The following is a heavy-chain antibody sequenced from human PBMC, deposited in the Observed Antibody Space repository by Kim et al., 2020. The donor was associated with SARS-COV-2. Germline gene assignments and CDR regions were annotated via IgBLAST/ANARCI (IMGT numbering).Heavy chain of an antibody. J-gene: IGHJ4*02. CDR3: VHDPGYGDPRDY. D-gene: IGHD4-17*01. V-gene: IGHV3-53*01. CDR2: T. Sequence: TLYAVSVKGRFTVSRDTYRDLVFLQMNSLRAEDTAVYYCVHDPGYGDPRDYWGQGTLVTVSS.